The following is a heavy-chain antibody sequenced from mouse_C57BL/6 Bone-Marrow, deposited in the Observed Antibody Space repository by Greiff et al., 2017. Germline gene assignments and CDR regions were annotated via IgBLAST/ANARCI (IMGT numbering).Heavy chain of an antibody. CDR3: AGGDDGNSLGYWDFDV. D-gene: IGHD1-1*01. V-gene: IGHV1-55*01. J-gene: IGHJ1*03. CDR2: IYPGSGST. CDR1: GYTFTSYW. Sequence: QVQLQQPGAELVKPGASVKMSCKASGYTFTSYWITWVKQRPGQGLEWIGDIYPGSGSTNYNEKFKSKATLTVDTSSSTAYMQLSSLTSEDSAVXEGAGGDDGNSLGYWDFDVWGKGTTVTVSS.